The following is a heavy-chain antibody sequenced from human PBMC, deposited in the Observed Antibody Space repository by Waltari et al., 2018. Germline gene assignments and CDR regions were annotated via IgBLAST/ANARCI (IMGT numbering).Heavy chain of an antibody. CDR2: INHSGST. Sequence: QVQLQQWGAGLLKPSETLSLTCAVYGGSFSGYYCSWIRQPPGKGLEWIGEINHSGSTNYNPSLKSRVTISVDTSKNQFSLKLSSVTAADTAVYYCARGLAASFDYWGQGTLVTVSS. CDR1: GGSFSGYY. V-gene: IGHV4-34*01. J-gene: IGHJ4*02. CDR3: ARGLAASFDY. D-gene: IGHD6-13*01.